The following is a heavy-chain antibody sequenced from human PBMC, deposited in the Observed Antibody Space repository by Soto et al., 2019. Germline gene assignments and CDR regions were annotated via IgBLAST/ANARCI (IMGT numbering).Heavy chain of an antibody. CDR2: IYYSGST. D-gene: IGHD6-13*01. J-gene: IGHJ4*02. CDR3: ARGGASSLPFDF. Sequence: QVQLQESGPGLVKPSETLSLTCTVSGNSISGNYWSWIRQPPGKGLEWIGYIYYSGSTNYNRSLESRVTISVDTSKNQFSLKLISVTATDTAVYYCARGGASSLPFDFWGQGILVTVSS. CDR1: GNSISGNY. V-gene: IGHV4-59*01.